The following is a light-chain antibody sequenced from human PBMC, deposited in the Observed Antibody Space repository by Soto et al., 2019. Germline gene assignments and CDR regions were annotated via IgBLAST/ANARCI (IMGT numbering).Light chain of an antibody. J-gene: IGKJ2*01. CDR2: GAS. CDR3: EQYNNWPYT. V-gene: IGKV3-15*01. Sequence: EIVMTQSPATLSVSPGERATLSCRASQSVSSNLAWYQQTPGQAPRLLIYGASTRATGIPARFSGSGSGTDFTPSISGLQSEDFAVYYCEQYNNWPYTFGQGTKVEIK. CDR1: QSVSSN.